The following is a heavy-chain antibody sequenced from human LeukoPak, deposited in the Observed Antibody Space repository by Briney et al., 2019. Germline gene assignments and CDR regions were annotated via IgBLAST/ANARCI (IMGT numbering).Heavy chain of an antibody. J-gene: IGHJ3*02. CDR3: AREAPARYSSSHLAFDI. D-gene: IGHD6-6*01. CDR1: GGSISSGSYC. Sequence: TSETLSLTCTVSGGSISSGSYCWSWIRQPAGKGLEWIGRIYTSGSTNYNPSLKSRVTISVDTPKNQFSLKLSSVTAADTAVYYCAREAPARYSSSHLAFDIWGQGTMVTVSS. V-gene: IGHV4-61*02. CDR2: IYTSGST.